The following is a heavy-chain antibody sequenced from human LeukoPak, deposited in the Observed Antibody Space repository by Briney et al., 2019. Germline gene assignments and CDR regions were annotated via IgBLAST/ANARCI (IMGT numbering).Heavy chain of an antibody. D-gene: IGHD2-21*02. CDR1: GFTVSSNY. Sequence: GGSLRLSCAASGFTVSSNYMSWVRQAPGKGLEWVSVIYSGGDTYYADSVKGRFTISRDNSKNTLYLQMNTLRAGDTAVYSCARARGYCAADCSRYAFDYWGQGTLVTVSS. J-gene: IGHJ4*02. CDR2: IYSGGDT. V-gene: IGHV3-53*01. CDR3: ARARGYCAADCSRYAFDY.